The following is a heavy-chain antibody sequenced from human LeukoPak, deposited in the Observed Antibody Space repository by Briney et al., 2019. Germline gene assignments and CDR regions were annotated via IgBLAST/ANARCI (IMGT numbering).Heavy chain of an antibody. CDR2: ISAYNGNT. CDR1: GYTFTSYG. V-gene: IGHV1-18*01. Sequence: GASVKVSCKASGYTFTSYGISWVRQAPRQGLEWMGWISAYNGNTNYAQKLQGRVTMTTDTSTSTAYMELRSLRSDDTAVYYCARVRTGTTGYYYGMDVWGQGTTVTVSS. CDR3: ARVRTGTTGYYYGMDV. D-gene: IGHD1-7*01. J-gene: IGHJ6*02.